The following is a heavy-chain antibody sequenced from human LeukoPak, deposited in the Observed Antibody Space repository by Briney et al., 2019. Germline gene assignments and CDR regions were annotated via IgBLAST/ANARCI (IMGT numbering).Heavy chain of an antibody. CDR3: ARDSTRGLDY. V-gene: IGHV3-20*04. CDR1: GFTFDDYA. CDR2: INWNGGST. Sequence: GGSLRLSRAASGFTFDDYAMSWVRQAPGKGLEWVSFINWNGGSTAYGDSVKGRFTISRDNAKSSLYLQMDSLGADDTAFYYCARDSTRGLDYWGQGTLVTVSS. D-gene: IGHD4-17*01. J-gene: IGHJ4*02.